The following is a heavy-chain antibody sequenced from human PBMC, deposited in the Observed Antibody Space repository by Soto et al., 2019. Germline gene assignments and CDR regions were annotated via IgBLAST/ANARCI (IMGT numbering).Heavy chain of an antibody. CDR1: GYSFTSYW. Sequence: GGSLKIYCKGSGYSFTSYWIGWVHQMPGKGLEWMGIIYPGDSDTRYSPSFQGQVTISADKSISTAYLQWSSLKASDTAMYYCARHGLTMKADYWGQGTLVTVSS. CDR2: IYPGDSDT. V-gene: IGHV5-51*07. CDR3: ARHGLTMKADY. D-gene: IGHD3-22*01. J-gene: IGHJ4*02.